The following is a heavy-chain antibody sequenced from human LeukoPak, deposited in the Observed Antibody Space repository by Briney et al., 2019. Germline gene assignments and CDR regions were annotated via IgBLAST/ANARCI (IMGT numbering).Heavy chain of an antibody. J-gene: IGHJ6*03. V-gene: IGHV4-4*09. D-gene: IGHD2-2*01. CDR3: ARLIVPAALIDV. CDR1: GGSISSYY. Sequence: SETLSLTCTVSGGSISSYYWSWIWQPPGKGLEWIGYIYTSGSTNYNPSLKSRVTISVDTSKNQFSLKLSSVTAADTAVYYCARLIVPAALIDVWGKGTTVTVSS. CDR2: IYTSGST.